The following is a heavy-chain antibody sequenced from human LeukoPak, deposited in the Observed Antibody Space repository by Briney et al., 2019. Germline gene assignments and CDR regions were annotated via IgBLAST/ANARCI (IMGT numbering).Heavy chain of an antibody. CDR3: ARINLAHYDFWSGSNWFDP. CDR2: ICAYNGNT. J-gene: IGHJ5*02. D-gene: IGHD3-3*01. CDR1: GGTFSSYA. Sequence: ASVKVSCKASGGTFSSYAISWVRQAPGQGLEWMGWICAYNGNTNYAQKLQGRVTMTTDTSTSTAYMELRSLRSDDTAVYYCARINLAHYDFWSGSNWFDPWGQGTLVTVSS. V-gene: IGHV1-18*01.